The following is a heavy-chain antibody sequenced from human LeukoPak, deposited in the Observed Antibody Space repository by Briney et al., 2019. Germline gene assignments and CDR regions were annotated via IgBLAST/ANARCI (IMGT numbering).Heavy chain of an antibody. CDR1: GYTFTGYY. CDR2: INPNSGGT. V-gene: IGHV1-2*02. J-gene: IGHJ5*02. D-gene: IGHD3-22*01. CDR3: ARDVMVDSSGFDP. Sequence: GASVKVSCKASGYTFTGYYMHWVRQAPGQGLEWMGWINPNSGGTNYAQKFQGRVTMIRDTSISTAYMELSRLRSDDTAVYYCARDVMVDSSGFDPWGQGTLVTVSS.